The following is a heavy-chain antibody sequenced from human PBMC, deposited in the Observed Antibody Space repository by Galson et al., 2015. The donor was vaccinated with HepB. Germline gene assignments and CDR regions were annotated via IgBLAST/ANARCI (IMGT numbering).Heavy chain of an antibody. Sequence: SLRLSCAASGFTFSSYGMHWVRQAPGKGLEWVAVISYDGSNKYYADSVKGRFTISRDNSKNTLYLQMNSLRAEDTAVYYCAKDTEDCSGGSCQYNWFDPWGQGTLVTVSS. CDR3: AKDTEDCSGGSCQYNWFDP. V-gene: IGHV3-30*18. CDR2: ISYDGSNK. J-gene: IGHJ5*02. D-gene: IGHD2-15*01. CDR1: GFTFSSYG.